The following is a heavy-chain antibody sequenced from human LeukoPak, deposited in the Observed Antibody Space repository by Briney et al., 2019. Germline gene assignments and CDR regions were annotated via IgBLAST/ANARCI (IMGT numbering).Heavy chain of an antibody. CDR2: ISGSGGST. CDR1: GFTFSNYA. D-gene: IGHD6-6*01. CDR3: ARDGYSSSFYFDY. V-gene: IGHV3-23*01. J-gene: IGHJ4*02. Sequence: GRSLRLSCAASGFTFSNYAIHWVRQAPGKGLEWVSAISGSGGSTYYADSVKGRFTISRDNSKNTLYLQMNSLRAEDTAIYYCARDGYSSSFYFDYWGQGTLVTVSS.